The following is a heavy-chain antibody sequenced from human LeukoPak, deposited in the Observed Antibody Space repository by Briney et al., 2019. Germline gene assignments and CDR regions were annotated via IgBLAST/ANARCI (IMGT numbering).Heavy chain of an antibody. CDR1: GFTFSSYW. J-gene: IGHJ3*01. D-gene: IGHD3-10*01. CDR2: ISWNSGSI. Sequence: PGGSLRLSCAASGFTFSSYWMHWVRQAPGKGLEWVSGISWNSGSIGYADSVKGRFTISRDNAKNSLYLQMNSLRAEGTALYYCAKDYTYYYGSGSYYINWGQGTMVTVSS. V-gene: IGHV3-9*01. CDR3: AKDYTYYYGSGSYYIN.